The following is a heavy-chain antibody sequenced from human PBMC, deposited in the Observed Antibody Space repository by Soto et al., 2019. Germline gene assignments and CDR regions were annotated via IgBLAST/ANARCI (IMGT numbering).Heavy chain of an antibody. CDR2: IRIKPRGYTT. CDR1: GFTFSDHY. J-gene: IGHJ6*03. CDR3: VRGTDQNTPFYIDG. V-gene: IGHV3-72*01. Sequence: EVQLVESGGGLVQPGGSLRLSCAASGFTFSDHYMDWVRQAPGKGLEWIARIRIKPRGYTTEYAASVTGRFTISRDDSQKSLYFQMNSLKTEDTAMYFCVRGTDQNTPFYIDGWGNGIMVTVSS.